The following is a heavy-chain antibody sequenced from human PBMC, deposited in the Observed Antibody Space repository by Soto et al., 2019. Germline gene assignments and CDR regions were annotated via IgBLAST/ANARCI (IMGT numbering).Heavy chain of an antibody. D-gene: IGHD6-13*01. J-gene: IGHJ5*02. V-gene: IGHV3-23*01. CDR1: GFTFSTYA. Sequence: GGSLRLSCAASGFTFSTYAMSWVRQAPGKGLEWVSGISGSGGSTNYADSVKGRFTISRDNPKNTLYLQMNSLRAEDTAVYYCTRDASRDSSARGWFDPWGPGTLVTVSS. CDR2: ISGSGGST. CDR3: TRDASRDSSARGWFDP.